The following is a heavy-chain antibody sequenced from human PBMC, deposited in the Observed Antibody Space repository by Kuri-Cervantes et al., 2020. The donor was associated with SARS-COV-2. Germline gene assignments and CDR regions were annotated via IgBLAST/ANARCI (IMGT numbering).Heavy chain of an antibody. V-gene: IGHV3-9*01. CDR3: ARDLNGGSDY. Sequence: GGSLRLSCAASGFTFDDYAMHWVRQAPGKGLEWVSGISWNSGSIGYADSVKGRFTISRDNAKNSLYLQMNSLRAEDTAVYYCARDLNGGSDYWGQGTLVTASS. CDR2: ISWNSGSI. J-gene: IGHJ4*02. CDR1: GFTFDDYA. D-gene: IGHD3-10*01.